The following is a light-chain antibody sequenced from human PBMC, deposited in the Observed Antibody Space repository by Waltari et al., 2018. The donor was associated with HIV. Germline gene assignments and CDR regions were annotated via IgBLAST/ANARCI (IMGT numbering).Light chain of an antibody. CDR3: QQYGTSPLYT. CDR1: QSISSRY. V-gene: IGKV3-20*01. CDR2: GAS. Sequence: VLTQTPGTLSLSLGERATLSCMTSQSISSRYLAWYQPKPGQAPRLLIYGASNRATGIPDRFSGSGSGTDFNFTISRLEPEDFAVYYCQQYGTSPLYTFGQGTRLEIK. J-gene: IGKJ2*01.